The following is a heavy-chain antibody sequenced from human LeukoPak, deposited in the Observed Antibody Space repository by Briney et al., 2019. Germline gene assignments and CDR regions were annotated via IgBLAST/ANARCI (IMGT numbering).Heavy chain of an antibody. CDR2: IYYSGST. CDR1: GGSISSYY. Sequence: SETLSLTWTVSGGSISSYYWSWIRQPPGKGLEWIGYIYYSGSTNYNPSLKSRVTISVDTSKNQFSLKLSSVTAADTAVYYCANGSGSPLWYGMDVWGKGTTVTVSS. CDR3: ANGSGSPLWYGMDV. J-gene: IGHJ6*04. D-gene: IGHD3-10*01. V-gene: IGHV4-59*01.